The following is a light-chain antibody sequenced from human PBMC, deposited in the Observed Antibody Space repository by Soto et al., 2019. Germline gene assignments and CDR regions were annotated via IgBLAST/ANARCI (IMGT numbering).Light chain of an antibody. CDR2: GAS. J-gene: IGKJ1*01. V-gene: IGKV3-20*01. CDR3: QQEGISGT. Sequence: SAITLSLSPGERATFSCRASQSVSGSYLAWYQQKPGQAPRLLIYGASGRATGIPDRCSGSGSGTDFTLTASRQQPEDLTVYYYQQEGISGTFGQGTKVDIK. CDR1: QSVSGSY.